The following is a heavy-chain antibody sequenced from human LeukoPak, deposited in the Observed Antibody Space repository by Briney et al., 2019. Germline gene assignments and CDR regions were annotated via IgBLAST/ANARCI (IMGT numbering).Heavy chain of an antibody. J-gene: IGHJ4*02. CDR2: INSDGSNI. D-gene: IGHD6-6*01. Sequence: GGSLRLSCAASGFTFRDFWMHWVRQAPGKGRVCVSRINSDGSNITYADSVKGRLTISRDNAKNTLYLQMNSLRGEDTAVYYCARSRYSTSSGGFDYWGQGILVTVSS. V-gene: IGHV3-74*01. CDR3: ARSRYSTSSGGFDY. CDR1: GFTFRDFW.